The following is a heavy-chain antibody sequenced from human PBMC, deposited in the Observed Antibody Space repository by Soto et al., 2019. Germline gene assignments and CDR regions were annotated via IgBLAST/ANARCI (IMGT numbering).Heavy chain of an antibody. CDR1: GCSIISGYY. Sequence: PXETLSLTCSVAGCSIISGYYWSWIRQPPVRGLEWIAYIFHSGITNYNPSLKSRVTISVDTSENQFSLKLNSLTAADTAVYYCARGEAASGPPFDLWGQGTLVNVSS. CDR2: IFHSGIT. D-gene: IGHD6-13*01. J-gene: IGHJ1*01. CDR3: ARGEAASGPPFDL. V-gene: IGHV4-61*01.